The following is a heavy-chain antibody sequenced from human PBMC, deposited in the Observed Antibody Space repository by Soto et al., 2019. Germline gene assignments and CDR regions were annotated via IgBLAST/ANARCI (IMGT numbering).Heavy chain of an antibody. D-gene: IGHD2-8*01. V-gene: IGHV1-3*01. CDR2: INGGNSNT. CDR3: ARTVLMVSGIFDYYYGLDV. CDR1: GYTFSSYA. J-gene: IGHJ6*02. Sequence: ASVKVSCKASGYTFSSYAVHWVRQAPGQRLEWMGWINGGNSNTKYSEKFQGRVTISRDTSARTAYMELSSLRSEDTAVYYCARTVLMVSGIFDYYYGLDVWGQGTTVTVSS.